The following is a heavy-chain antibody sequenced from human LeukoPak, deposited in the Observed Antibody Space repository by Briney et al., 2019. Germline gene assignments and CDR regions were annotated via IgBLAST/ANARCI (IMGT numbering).Heavy chain of an antibody. Sequence: PGGSLRLSCAASGFTFSSYAMHWVRQAPGKGLEWVAVISYDGSSKYYADSVKGRLTISRDNSKNTLYLQMNSLRAEDTAVYYCARSDSSGYAFDYWGQGTLVTVSS. CDR1: GFTFSSYA. V-gene: IGHV3-30-3*01. CDR3: ARSDSSGYAFDY. J-gene: IGHJ4*02. D-gene: IGHD3-22*01. CDR2: ISYDGSSK.